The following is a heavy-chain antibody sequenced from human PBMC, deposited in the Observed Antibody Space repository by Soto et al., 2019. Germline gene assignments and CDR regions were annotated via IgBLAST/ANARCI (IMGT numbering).Heavy chain of an antibody. D-gene: IGHD6-19*01. CDR2: IKSKTDGGTT. V-gene: IGHV3-15*01. CDR1: GFNFSNAW. CDR3: TTGYSSGWYSGAPDY. Sequence: GGSLRLSCAASGFNFSNAWMSWVRQAPGKGLEWVGRIKSKTDGGTTDYAAPVKGRFTISRDDSKNTLYLQMNSLKTEDAAVYYCTTGYSSGWYSGAPDYWGQGTLVTVSS. J-gene: IGHJ4*02.